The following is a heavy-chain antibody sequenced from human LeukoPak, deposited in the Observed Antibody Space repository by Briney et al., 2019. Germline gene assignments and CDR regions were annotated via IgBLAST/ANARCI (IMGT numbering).Heavy chain of an antibody. CDR1: GYTFTGYY. CDR3: ARDPLEDYYDSSGYSP. Sequence: ASVKVSCKASGYTFTGYYMHWVRQAPGQGLEWMGWINPNSGGTNYAQKFQGRVTMTRDTSISTAYMELSRLRSDDTAVYYCARDPLEDYYDSSGYSPWGQGTLVTVSS. J-gene: IGHJ5*02. CDR2: INPNSGGT. D-gene: IGHD3-22*01. V-gene: IGHV1-2*02.